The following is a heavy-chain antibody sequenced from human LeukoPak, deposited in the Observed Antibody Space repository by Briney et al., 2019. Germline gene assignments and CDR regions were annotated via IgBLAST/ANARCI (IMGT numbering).Heavy chain of an antibody. J-gene: IGHJ4*02. D-gene: IGHD1-26*01. V-gene: IGHV3-21*01. CDR3: ARERTLYSGSYYYFDY. CDR1: GFTFSSYS. CDR2: ISSSSSYI. Sequence: GSLRLSCAASGFTFSSYSMNWVRQAPGKGLEWVSSISSSSSYIYYADSVKGRFTISRDNAKNSLYLQMNSLRAEDTAVYYCARERTLYSGSYYYFDYWGQGTLVTVSS.